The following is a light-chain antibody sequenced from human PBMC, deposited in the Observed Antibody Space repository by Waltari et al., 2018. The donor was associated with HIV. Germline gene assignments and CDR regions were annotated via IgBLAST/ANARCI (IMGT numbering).Light chain of an antibody. CDR2: DAS. CDR1: QGVGIY. Sequence: EVVLTQSPVTLSLSPGERATLPCRASQGVGIYLAWYQHKSPDPPTLLIYDASNRAADIRARFRGSGSGTNFTLNISSLDPEDFAVYYCQQGRTFGQGTKLEI. V-gene: IGKV3-11*01. J-gene: IGKJ2*01. CDR3: QQGRT.